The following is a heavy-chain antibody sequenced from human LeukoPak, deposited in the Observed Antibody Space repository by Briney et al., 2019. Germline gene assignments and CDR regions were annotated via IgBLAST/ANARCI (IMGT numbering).Heavy chain of an antibody. CDR1: GYTFTGYY. D-gene: IGHD6-13*01. CDR2: INPNCGGT. CDR3: ARDLVEEQLVPYYYYGMDV. Sequence: ASVKVSCKASGYTFTGYYMHWVRQAPGQGLEWMGWINPNCGGTNYAQKFQGRVTMTRDTSISTAYMELSRLRSDDTAVYYCARDLVEEQLVPYYYYGMDVWGQGTTVTVSS. V-gene: IGHV1-2*02. J-gene: IGHJ6*02.